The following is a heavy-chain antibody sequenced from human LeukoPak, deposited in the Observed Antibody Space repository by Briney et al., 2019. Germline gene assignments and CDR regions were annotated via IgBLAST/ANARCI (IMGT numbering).Heavy chain of an antibody. D-gene: IGHD1-26*01. J-gene: IGHJ4*02. CDR1: GFTFIYRD. CDR2: ISDKGDST. CDR3: ARRGTYFGGFDY. V-gene: IGHV3-23*01. Sequence: GGSLRLSCAASGFTFIYRDMTWVRQAPGKGLEWVSAISDKGDSTYYADSVKGRFTISRDNSKNTLYLQMSSLRADDTAVYYCARRGTYFGGFDYWGQGTVVTVSS.